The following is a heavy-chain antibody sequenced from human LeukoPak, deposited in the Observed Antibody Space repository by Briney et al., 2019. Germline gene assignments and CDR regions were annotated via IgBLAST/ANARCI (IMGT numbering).Heavy chain of an antibody. CDR1: GGSISSYY. V-gene: IGHV4-59*01. CDR2: IYYSGST. D-gene: IGHD6-6*01. J-gene: IGHJ6*02. Sequence: SETLSLTCTVSGGSISSYYWSWIRQPPGKGLEWIGYIYYSGSTNYNPSLKSRVTISVDTSKNQFSLKLSSVTAADTAVYYCARDRGSSEVYYYYYGMGVWGQGTTVTVSS. CDR3: ARDRGSSEVYYYYYGMGV.